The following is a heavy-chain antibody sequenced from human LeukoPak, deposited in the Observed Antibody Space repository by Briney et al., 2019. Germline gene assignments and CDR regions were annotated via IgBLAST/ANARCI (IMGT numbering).Heavy chain of an antibody. CDR2: IYHSGTT. Sequence: SETLSLTCAVSNYSITSGYFWGWIRQPPGKGLEWIASIYHSGTTYYNPSLRNRVILFVDTSKNQFSLKLTSLTAADTAVYYCARDGVFHDSDGYSFDYWGQGTLVTVSS. CDR3: ARDGVFHDSDGYSFDY. CDR1: NYSITSGYF. V-gene: IGHV4-38-2*02. D-gene: IGHD3-22*01. J-gene: IGHJ4*02.